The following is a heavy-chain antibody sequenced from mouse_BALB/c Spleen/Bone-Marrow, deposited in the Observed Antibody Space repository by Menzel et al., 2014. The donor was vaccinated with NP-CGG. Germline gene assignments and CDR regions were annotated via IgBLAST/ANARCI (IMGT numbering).Heavy chain of an antibody. CDR3: ASRGDYSYAMDY. V-gene: IGHV1-80*01. CDR1: GYAFSNYW. J-gene: IGHJ4*01. CDR2: IYPGDTDI. D-gene: IGHD1-1*01. Sequence: QVQLQQSGAELVRPGSSVKISCKAPGYAFSNYWMNWVKQRPGQGLEWIGQIYPGDTDIHYNGKFKGKATLTADKSSSTAYMQLSSLTSEDSAVYFCASRGDYSYAMDYWGQGTSVTVSS.